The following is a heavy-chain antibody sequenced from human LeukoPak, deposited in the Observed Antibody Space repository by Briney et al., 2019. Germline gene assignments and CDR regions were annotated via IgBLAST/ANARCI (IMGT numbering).Heavy chain of an antibody. Sequence: PSETLSLTCAVCGGSFSGYYWSWIRQPPGKGLEWIGEINHSGSTNYNPSLKSRVTISVDTSKNQFSLKLSSVTAADTAVYYCASGYCSGGSCYLGDYWGQGTLVTVSS. CDR3: ASGYCSGGSCYLGDY. CDR1: GGSFSGYY. V-gene: IGHV4-34*01. J-gene: IGHJ4*02. CDR2: INHSGST. D-gene: IGHD2-15*01.